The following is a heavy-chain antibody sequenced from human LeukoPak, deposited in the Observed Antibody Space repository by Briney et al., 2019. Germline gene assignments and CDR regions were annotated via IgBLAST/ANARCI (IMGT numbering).Heavy chain of an antibody. Sequence: ASVKVSSKASVDTSSSYDINSGRQATGQGVEWMGWMNANSGNTGYAQKLQGRVTMTRNTSLSPAYMELSSLRSEDTAVYYCARAPEWGKANYYYYMDVWGKGTTVSVSS. CDR3: ARAPEWGKANYYYYMDV. J-gene: IGHJ6*03. D-gene: IGHD1-26*01. CDR2: MNANSGNT. CDR1: VDTSSSYD. V-gene: IGHV1-8*01.